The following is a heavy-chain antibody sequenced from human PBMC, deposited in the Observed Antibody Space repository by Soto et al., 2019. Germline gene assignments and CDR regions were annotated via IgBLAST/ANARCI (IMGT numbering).Heavy chain of an antibody. J-gene: IGHJ5*02. V-gene: IGHV4-34*01. Sequence: SETLSLTCTVSGGSISNFYWSWIRQPPGKGLEWIGEINHSGSTNYNPSLKSRVTISVDTSKNQFSLKLSSVTAADTAVYYCARGLVKLSDIVVMSWFDPWGQGTLVTVSS. CDR1: GGSISNFY. CDR3: ARGLVKLSDIVVMSWFDP. CDR2: INHSGST. D-gene: IGHD2-15*01.